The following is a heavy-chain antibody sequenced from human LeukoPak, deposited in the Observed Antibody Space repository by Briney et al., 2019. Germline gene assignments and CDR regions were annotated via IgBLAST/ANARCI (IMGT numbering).Heavy chain of an antibody. CDR2: INHSGST. V-gene: IGHV4-34*01. Sequence: SETLSLTCAVYGGSFSGYYWSWIRQPPGKGLEWIGEINHSGSTNYNPSLKSRVTISVDTSKNQFSLKLSSVTAADTAVYYCASGHYYGSGSCVDVWGKGTTVTVSS. CDR1: GGSFSGYY. D-gene: IGHD3-10*01. J-gene: IGHJ6*04. CDR3: ASGHYYGSGSCVDV.